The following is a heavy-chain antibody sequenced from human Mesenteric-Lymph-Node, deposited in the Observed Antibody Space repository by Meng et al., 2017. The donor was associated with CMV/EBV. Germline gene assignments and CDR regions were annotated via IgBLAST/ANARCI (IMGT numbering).Heavy chain of an antibody. D-gene: IGHD2-2*01. J-gene: IGHJ4*02. Sequence: GGSLRLSCAASGFTFSNAWMSWVRQAPGKGLEWVGRIKSKTDGGTTDYAAPVKGRFTISRDNSKNTLYLQMNSLRAEDTAVYYCARGGGVVPALFYFDYWGQGTLVTVSS. CDR1: GFTFSNAW. V-gene: IGHV3-15*01. CDR2: IKSKTDGGTT. CDR3: ARGGGVVPALFYFDY.